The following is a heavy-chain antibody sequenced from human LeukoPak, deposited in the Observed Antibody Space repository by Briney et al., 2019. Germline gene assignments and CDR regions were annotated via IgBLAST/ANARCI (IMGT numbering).Heavy chain of an antibody. CDR2: IIPILGIA. Sequence: GASVKVSCKASGYTFTSYGISWVRQAPGQGLEWMGRIIPILGIANYAQKFQGRVTITADKSTSTAYMELSSLRSEDTAVYYCARGAPVGLRLGELSLPPFDYWGQGTLVTVSS. CDR3: ARGAPVGLRLGELSLPPFDY. D-gene: IGHD3-16*02. CDR1: GYTFTSYG. J-gene: IGHJ4*02. V-gene: IGHV1-69*04.